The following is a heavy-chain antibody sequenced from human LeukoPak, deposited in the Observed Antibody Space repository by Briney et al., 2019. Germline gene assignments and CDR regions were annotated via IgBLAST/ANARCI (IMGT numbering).Heavy chain of an antibody. J-gene: IGHJ4*02. D-gene: IGHD1-14*01. Sequence: PGGSLRLSCTASGFTFGDYAMSWVRQAPGKGLEWVALISYDGTNKYYADSVKGRFTISRDNSKNTLYLQMNSLRAEDTAVYYCARDRGTRALDYWGQGTLVTVSS. CDR3: ARDRGTRALDY. CDR2: ISYDGTNK. CDR1: GFTFGDYA. V-gene: IGHV3-30*04.